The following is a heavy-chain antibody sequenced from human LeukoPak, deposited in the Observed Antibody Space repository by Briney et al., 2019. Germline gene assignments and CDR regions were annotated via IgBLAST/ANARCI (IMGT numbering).Heavy chain of an antibody. CDR1: GFTFRNYA. Sequence: GGSLRLSCAASGFTFRNYAMHWVRQSPGKGLEWVAVISYDGSNTYYSDSVKGRFTISRDNSKSTLHLQMNSLRAEDTAVYYCAIPGSGYKYGPPDYWGQGTLVTVSS. CDR2: ISYDGSNT. V-gene: IGHV3-30*03. D-gene: IGHD5-18*01. J-gene: IGHJ4*02. CDR3: AIPGSGYKYGPPDY.